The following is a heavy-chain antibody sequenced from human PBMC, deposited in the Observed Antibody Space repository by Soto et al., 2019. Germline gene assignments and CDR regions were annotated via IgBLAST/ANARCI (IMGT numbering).Heavy chain of an antibody. J-gene: IGHJ4*02. CDR2: ISNDGSQT. D-gene: IGHD3-16*01. CDR3: ARDPYFDYMYGTPDY. Sequence: VQLAESGGDVVQPGRSLRLSCAASGFIFSSFALHWVRQTPDKGLEWVAFISNDGSQTYYADSVKGRFTISRDNSNNSLTLQMDRLSPEDTDRYYCARDPYFDYMYGTPDYWGQGTLVAVSS. CDR1: GFIFSSFA. V-gene: IGHV3-30-3*01.